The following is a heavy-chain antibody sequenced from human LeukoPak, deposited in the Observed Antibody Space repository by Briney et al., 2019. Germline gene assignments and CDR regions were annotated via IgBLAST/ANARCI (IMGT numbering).Heavy chain of an antibody. CDR3: ALISYGHSFDY. CDR1: GYSFTSYW. J-gene: IGHJ4*02. Sequence: GESLKISCQGSGYSFTSYWIGWVRQMPGKGLEWMGIFHPGDSESRYSPSFQGHVTISADKSISTAYLQWSSLKASDTAMYYCALISYGHSFDYWGQGTLVTVSS. V-gene: IGHV5-51*01. CDR2: FHPGDSES. D-gene: IGHD5-18*01.